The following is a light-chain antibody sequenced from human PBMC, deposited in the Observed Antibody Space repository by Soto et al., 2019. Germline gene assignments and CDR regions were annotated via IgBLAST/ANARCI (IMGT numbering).Light chain of an antibody. J-gene: IGKJ4*01. Sequence: VVLTQSPATLSLSPGERATLSCRASQSVSSYLAWYQQKPGQAPRLLMYDTSNRATGIPARFSGSGSGTDCTLTISRLEPEDFAVYYCQQRSNWPPTFGGGTKVEIK. CDR2: DTS. CDR3: QQRSNWPPT. V-gene: IGKV3-11*01. CDR1: QSVSSY.